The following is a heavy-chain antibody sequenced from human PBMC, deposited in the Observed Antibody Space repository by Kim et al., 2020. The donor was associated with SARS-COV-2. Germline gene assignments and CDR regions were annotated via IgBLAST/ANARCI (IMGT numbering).Heavy chain of an antibody. CDR3: ARVTATIFGVVLHIDY. V-gene: IGHV4-30-4*01. Sequence: SETLSLTCTVSGGSISSSGYYWGWIRQPPGKGLEWIGSIYYSGSTYYNPSLKSRVTISVDTSKNQFSLKLSSVTAADTAVYYCARVTATIFGVVLHIDYWGQGTLVTVSS. J-gene: IGHJ4*02. CDR1: GGSISSSGYY. CDR2: IYYSGST. D-gene: IGHD3-3*01.